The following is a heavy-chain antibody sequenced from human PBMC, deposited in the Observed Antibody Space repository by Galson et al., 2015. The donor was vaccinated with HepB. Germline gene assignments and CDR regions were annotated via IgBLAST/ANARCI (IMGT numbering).Heavy chain of an antibody. V-gene: IGHV4-34*01. CDR3: TANDRYCTNSVCSPAYYMDV. CDR2: ITHSGST. CDR1: GGSLSGYY. Sequence: TLSLTCAVYGGSLSGYYWSWIRQPPGKGLEWIGEITHSGSTNYNPSLKSRVTISVDTSKNQFSLKLSSVTAADTAVYYCTANDRYCTNSVCSPAYYMDVWGKVTTVTVSS. D-gene: IGHD2-8*01. J-gene: IGHJ6*03.